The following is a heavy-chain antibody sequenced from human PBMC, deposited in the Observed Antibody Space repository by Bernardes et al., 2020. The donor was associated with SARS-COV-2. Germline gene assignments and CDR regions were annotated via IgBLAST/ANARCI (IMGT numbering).Heavy chain of an antibody. J-gene: IGHJ4*02. D-gene: IGHD6-6*01. Sequence: SGTTLLKPTQTLTLTCPFSGFSLSPSGVGVGWIRQPPGKALEWLALIYWDDDKRYSPSLKSRLTITKDTSKNQVVLTMTNMDPVDTATYYCAHHSIAALFDYWGQGTLVTVSS. CDR1: GFSLSPSGVG. CDR2: IYWDDDK. V-gene: IGHV2-5*02. CDR3: AHHSIAALFDY.